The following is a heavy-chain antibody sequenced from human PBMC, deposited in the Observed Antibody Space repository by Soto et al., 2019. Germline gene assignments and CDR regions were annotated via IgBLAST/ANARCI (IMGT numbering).Heavy chain of an antibody. CDR3: AKYTVTQDLGES. V-gene: IGHV3-23*01. J-gene: IGHJ5*02. D-gene: IGHD3-16*01. CDR2: VSRAGTYT. Sequence: EVQLLESGGDVVRPGGSLRLSCAASGFTFSSYSMGWVRQAPGKGLEWVAGVSRAGTYTFYADSVRGRFSISRDNSQDSVDLYMNALRGEDTAVYFCAKYTVTQDLGESWGQGTLVSVSS. CDR1: GFTFSSYS.